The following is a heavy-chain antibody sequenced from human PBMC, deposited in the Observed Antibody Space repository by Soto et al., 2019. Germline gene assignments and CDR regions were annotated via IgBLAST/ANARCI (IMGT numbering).Heavy chain of an antibody. CDR1: GDSITSNIYF. Sequence: SETLSLTCTVSGDSITSNIYFWAWIRQPPGKGLEWIGSIYYSGTTYYNPSLKSRVTISVDRSKNQFSLKLSSVTAADTAVYYCARHFSVEYFDYWGQGALVTVS. J-gene: IGHJ4*02. V-gene: IGHV4-39*01. CDR3: ARHFSVEYFDY. CDR2: IYYSGTT.